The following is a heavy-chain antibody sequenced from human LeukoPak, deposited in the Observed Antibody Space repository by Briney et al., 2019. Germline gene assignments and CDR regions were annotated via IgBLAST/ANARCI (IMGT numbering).Heavy chain of an antibody. CDR3: ARDRGYYDSSGNGWYNWFDP. D-gene: IGHD3-22*01. V-gene: IGHV1-18*01. Sequence: ASVKVSCKASGYTFTSYGISWVRQAPGQGLEWMGWISAYNGNTNYAQKYQGRVTMTTDTSTSTAYMELKSLRSDDTAVYYCARDRGYYDSSGNGWYNWFDPWGQGALVTVSS. CDR2: ISAYNGNT. CDR1: GYTFTSYG. J-gene: IGHJ5*02.